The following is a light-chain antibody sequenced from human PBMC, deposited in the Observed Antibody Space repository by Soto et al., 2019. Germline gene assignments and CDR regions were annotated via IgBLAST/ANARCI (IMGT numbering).Light chain of an antibody. J-gene: IGKJ1*01. CDR2: GTS. Sequence: EIVLTQSPGTLSLSPGDRATLSCRASQSINGNYLHWYQQKPGQAPRLLIFGTSSRATGIPDRFIGGGSGTDFTLTISRLEPEDFAVYCCQQCGSLPGTFGQGNKVESK. CDR3: QQCGSLPGT. CDR1: QSINGNY. V-gene: IGKV3-20*01.